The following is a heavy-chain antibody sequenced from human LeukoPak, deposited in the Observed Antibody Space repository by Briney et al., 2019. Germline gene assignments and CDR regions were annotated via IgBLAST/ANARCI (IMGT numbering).Heavy chain of an antibody. CDR3: ARDYYDSSGFFVYYYGMDV. D-gene: IGHD3-22*01. V-gene: IGHV3-48*01. Sequence: GGSLRLSCAASGFTFSSYSMNWVRQAPGKGLEWVSYIGAAGSTIYYADSVKGRFTISRDNAKNSLLLQMNSLRAEDTAVYYCARDYYDSSGFFVYYYGMDVWGQGTTVTVSS. J-gene: IGHJ6*02. CDR1: GFTFSSYS. CDR2: IGAAGSTI.